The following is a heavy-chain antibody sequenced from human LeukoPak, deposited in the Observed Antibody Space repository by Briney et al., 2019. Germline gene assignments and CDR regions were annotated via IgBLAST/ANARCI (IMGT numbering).Heavy chain of an antibody. V-gene: IGHV4-30-2*01. CDR2: IYHSGGT. J-gene: IGHJ4*02. CDR1: GGSISSGDYY. D-gene: IGHD6-19*01. Sequence: PSETLSLTCTVSGGSISSGDYYWSWIRQPPGKGLEWIGYIYHSGGTYYNPSLKSRATISVDRSKNQFSLRLSSVTAADTAVYYCAREGNPYSNGWYPNYWGQGTLVTVSS. CDR3: AREGNPYSNGWYPNY.